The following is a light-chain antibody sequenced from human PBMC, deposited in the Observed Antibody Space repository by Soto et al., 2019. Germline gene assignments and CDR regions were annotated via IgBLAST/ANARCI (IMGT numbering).Light chain of an antibody. V-gene: IGKV3-11*01. J-gene: IGKJ1*01. CDR3: QQRSNWPRT. CDR1: QSVSSY. CDR2: AAS. Sequence: EIVLTQSPATLSLSPGERATLSCRASQSVSSYLDWYQQKPGQAPRLLIYAASNRATGIPARFSGSGSGTDFTLTISSLEPEDFAAYYCQQRSNWPRTFGQGTKVEIK.